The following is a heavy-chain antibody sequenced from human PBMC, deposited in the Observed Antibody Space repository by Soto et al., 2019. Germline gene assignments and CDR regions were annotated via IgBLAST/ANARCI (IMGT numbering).Heavy chain of an antibody. D-gene: IGHD3-22*01. CDR2: IYQSGST. CDR1: GGSLSSSAYS. CDR3: ARELLYYDSTGYYRDYQVDT. J-gene: IGHJ3*02. V-gene: IGHV4-30-2*01. Sequence: ASENLCLTCAVSGGSLSSSAYSWSWIRQTPGKGLEWIGFIYQSGSTYYNPSLKSRVTLSLDRPKNQISLKLTSVTAADTAVYYCARELLYYDSTGYYRDYQVDTCGKGLMVT.